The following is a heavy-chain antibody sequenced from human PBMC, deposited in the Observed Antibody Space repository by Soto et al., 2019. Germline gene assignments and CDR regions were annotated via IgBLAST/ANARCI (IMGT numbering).Heavy chain of an antibody. CDR3: ARGYFDY. J-gene: IGHJ4*02. Sequence: SETLSLTCTVSGGSISSSSYYWGWIRQPPGKGLEWIGSIYYSGSTYYNPSLKSRVTISVDTSKNQFSLKLSSVTAADAAVYYCARGYFDYWGQGTLVTVSS. V-gene: IGHV4-39*01. CDR2: IYYSGST. CDR1: GGSISSSSYY.